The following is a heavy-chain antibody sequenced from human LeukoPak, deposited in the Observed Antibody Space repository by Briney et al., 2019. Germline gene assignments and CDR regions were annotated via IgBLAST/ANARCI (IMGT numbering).Heavy chain of an antibody. D-gene: IGHD3-10*01. CDR3: ARTQIPYDYYGSGSYTDY. Sequence: SETLSLTCAVYGASFSGYYWSWIRQPPGKGLEWIGEINHSGSTNYNPSLKSRVTISVDTSKNQFSLKLSSVTAADTAVYYCARTQIPYDYYGSGSYTDYWGQGTLVTVSS. V-gene: IGHV4-34*01. CDR2: INHSGST. J-gene: IGHJ4*02. CDR1: GASFSGYY.